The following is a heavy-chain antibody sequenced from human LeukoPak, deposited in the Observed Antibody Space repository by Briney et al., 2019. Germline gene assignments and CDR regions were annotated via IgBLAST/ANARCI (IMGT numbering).Heavy chain of an antibody. CDR3: AGELVVPAASHFDY. CDR2: ISSISSTI. J-gene: IGHJ4*02. CDR1: GFTFSSYS. D-gene: IGHD2-2*01. Sequence: GGSLTLSCAASGFTFSSYSMNWVRQGPGKGLEWVSYISSISSTIYYADSVKGRFTISRDNAKNSLYLQMNTLRAEDTAVYYCAGELVVPAASHFDYWGQGTLVTVSS. V-gene: IGHV3-48*01.